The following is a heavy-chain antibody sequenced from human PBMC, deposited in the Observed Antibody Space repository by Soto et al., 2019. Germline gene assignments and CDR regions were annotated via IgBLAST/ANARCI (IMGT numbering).Heavy chain of an antibody. V-gene: IGHV3-23*01. D-gene: IGHD5-18*01. CDR1: GFTFSSYA. CDR2: ISGSGGST. J-gene: IGHJ4*02. CDR3: EKDGDGDTAMVFDY. Sequence: EVQLLDSGGGLVQPGGSLRLSCAASGFTFSSYAMNWVRQAPGKGLEWVSVISGSGGSTYYADSVKGRFTISRDNSKNTLYLQMNSLRAEDTAVYYCEKDGDGDTAMVFDYWGQGTLVTVSS.